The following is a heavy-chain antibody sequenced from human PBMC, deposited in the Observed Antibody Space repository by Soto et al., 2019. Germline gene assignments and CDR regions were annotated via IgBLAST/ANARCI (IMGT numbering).Heavy chain of an antibody. V-gene: IGHV3-48*03. CDR2: ISSSGSTI. D-gene: IGHD6-13*01. Sequence: GGSLRLSCAASGFTFSSYEMNCVRQAPGKRLEWVSYISSSGSTIYYADSVKGRFTLSRDNAKNSLYLQMNSLGAEDTAVYYCARMRGDTAAAGPLYYFDYWGLGTLVTVPS. CDR3: ARMRGDTAAAGPLYYFDY. CDR1: GFTFSSYE. J-gene: IGHJ4*02.